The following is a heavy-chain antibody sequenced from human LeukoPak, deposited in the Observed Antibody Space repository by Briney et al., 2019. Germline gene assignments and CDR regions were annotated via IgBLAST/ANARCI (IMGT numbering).Heavy chain of an antibody. CDR2: ISSSTRII. D-gene: IGHD5-12*01. CDR3: AKTFNREYSGNDRDY. J-gene: IGHJ4*02. V-gene: IGHV3-48*01. Sequence: GGSLRLSCAASGFTLSGYGMNWVRQAPGKGLEWVSYISSSTRIIYYADSVKGRLTISRDNAKNSLYLQMNSLRAEDTAVYYCAKTFNREYSGNDRDYWGQGTLVTVSS. CDR1: GFTLSGYG.